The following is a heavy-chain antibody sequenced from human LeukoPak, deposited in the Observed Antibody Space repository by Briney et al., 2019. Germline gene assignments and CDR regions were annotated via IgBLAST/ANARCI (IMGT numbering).Heavy chain of an antibody. CDR2: IYSGGST. CDR3: ARDGILDAFDI. CDR1: GFTVSSNY. Sequence: GGSLRLSCAVSGFTVSSNYMSWVRQAPGKGLEWVSVIYSGGSTYYADSVKGRFTISRDNSKNTLYLQMNSLRAEDTAVYYCARDGILDAFDIWGQGTMVTVSS. V-gene: IGHV3-53*01. D-gene: IGHD1-1*01. J-gene: IGHJ3*02.